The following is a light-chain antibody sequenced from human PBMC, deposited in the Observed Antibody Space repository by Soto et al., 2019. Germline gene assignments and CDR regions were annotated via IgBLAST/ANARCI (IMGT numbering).Light chain of an antibody. CDR3: QQYGRSLFT. CDR1: QSVSSNN. J-gene: IGKJ3*01. Sequence: EIVLTQSPGTLSLSPGERATLSCRASQSVSSNNLAWYQQRPGQAPRVVIYGASTRATGIPERFSGSGSGTDFTLTISRLEPEDFAVYYCQQYGRSLFTFGPGTKVDIE. V-gene: IGKV3-20*01. CDR2: GAS.